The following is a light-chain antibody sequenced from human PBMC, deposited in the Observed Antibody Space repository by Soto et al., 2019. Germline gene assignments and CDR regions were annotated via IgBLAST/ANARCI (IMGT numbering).Light chain of an antibody. Sequence: DIQMTQSPSSLSASVGDRVTITCQASQDISNYLNWYQQKPGKAPKLLIYDASNLETGVPSRFSGSGSGTDFTFTITSLQSEDIATYYCQQYKLIITFCQGTRLEIK. V-gene: IGKV1-33*01. J-gene: IGKJ5*01. CDR2: DAS. CDR3: QQYKLIIT. CDR1: QDISNY.